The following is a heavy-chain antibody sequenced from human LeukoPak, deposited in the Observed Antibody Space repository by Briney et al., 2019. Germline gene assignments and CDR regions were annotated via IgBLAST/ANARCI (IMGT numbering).Heavy chain of an antibody. D-gene: IGHD6-19*01. Sequence: ASVEVSCKASGYTFTGYYMHWVRQAPGQGLGWMGWINPNSGGTNYAQKFQGRVTMTRDTSISTAYMELSRLRSDDTAVYYCARDRGSSGWYYYYYGMDVWGQGTTVTVSS. V-gene: IGHV1-2*02. CDR2: INPNSGGT. CDR3: ARDRGSSGWYYYYYGMDV. CDR1: GYTFTGYY. J-gene: IGHJ6*02.